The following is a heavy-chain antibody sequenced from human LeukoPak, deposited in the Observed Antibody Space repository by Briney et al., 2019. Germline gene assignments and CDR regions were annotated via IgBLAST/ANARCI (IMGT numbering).Heavy chain of an antibody. D-gene: IGHD3-22*01. CDR2: IYHSGST. CDR3: AREGYYYDSSGYPRSAFDI. Sequence: SETLSLTCTVSGGSISSSSYYWGWIRQPPGKGLEWIGSIYHSGSTNYNPSLKSRVTISVDKSKNQFSLKLSSVTAADTAVYYCAREGYYYDSSGYPRSAFDIWGQGTMVTVSS. CDR1: GGSISSSSYY. J-gene: IGHJ3*02. V-gene: IGHV4-39*07.